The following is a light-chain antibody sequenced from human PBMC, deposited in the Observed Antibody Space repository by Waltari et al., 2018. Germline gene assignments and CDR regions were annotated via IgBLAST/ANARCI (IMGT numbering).Light chain of an antibody. V-gene: IGLV2-14*03. Sequence: QSALPQPASVSGSPGQSTTIPSPGTSSDVGGFNFFSWYHQHQGKAPKLMIYDVSKRPSGVSNRFSGSKSGNTASLTISGLQAEDEADYYCSSYTISSTLNWVFGGGTKLTVL. CDR3: SSYTISSTLNWV. J-gene: IGLJ3*02. CDR1: SSDVGGFNF. CDR2: DVS.